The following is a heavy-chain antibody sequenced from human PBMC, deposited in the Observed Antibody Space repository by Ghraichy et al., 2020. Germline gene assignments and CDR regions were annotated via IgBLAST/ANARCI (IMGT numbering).Heavy chain of an antibody. D-gene: IGHD3/OR15-3a*01. Sequence: SETLSLTCTVSGGSISSGGYYWSWIRQHPGKGLEWIGYIYYSGSTYYNPSLKSRVTISVDTSKNQFSLKLSSVTAADTAVYYCARVEADWSIDYWGQGTLVTVSS. CDR1: GGSISSGGYY. CDR2: IYYSGST. CDR3: ARVEADWSIDY. J-gene: IGHJ4*02. V-gene: IGHV4-31*03.